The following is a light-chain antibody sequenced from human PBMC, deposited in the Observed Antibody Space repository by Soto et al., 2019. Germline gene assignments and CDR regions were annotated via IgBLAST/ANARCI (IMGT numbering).Light chain of an antibody. CDR3: QQYGSSPPNT. CDR1: QSVSSSY. J-gene: IGKJ5*01. V-gene: IGKV3-20*01. Sequence: EIVLTQSPVTLSLSPGERATLSCRASQSVSSSYLAWYQQKPGQAPRLLIYGASSRATGIPDRFSGCGSGTDFNLTISTLEPEDFAVYYGQQYGSSPPNTFGQATRLDIK. CDR2: GAS.